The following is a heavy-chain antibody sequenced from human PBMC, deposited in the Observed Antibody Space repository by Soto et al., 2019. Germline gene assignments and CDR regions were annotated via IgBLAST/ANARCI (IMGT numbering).Heavy chain of an antibody. CDR1: GFTFSSYG. J-gene: IGHJ6*03. D-gene: IGHD5-18*01. CDR3: ARGRSYGYYYYYYMDG. CDR2: IWYDGSNK. Sequence: GSLRLSCAASGFTFSSYGMHWVRQAPGKGLEWVAVIWYDGSNKYYADSVKGRFTISRDNSKNTLYLQMNSLRAEDTAVYYCARGRSYGYYYYYYMDGRGKGTTVTVSS. V-gene: IGHV3-33*01.